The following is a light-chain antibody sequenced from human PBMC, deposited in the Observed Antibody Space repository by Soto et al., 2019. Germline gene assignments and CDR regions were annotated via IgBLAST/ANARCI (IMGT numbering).Light chain of an antibody. J-gene: IGKJ1*01. CDR2: GVS. Sequence: EIVLTQSPVTLSLSPGERATLSCRPSQSVSSYLAWYQQKPGQAPRLLIYGVSNRATGIPARFSGSESGTDFTLTISSLEPEDFAVYYCQQRRHWPWTFGQGTKVEIK. CDR3: QQRRHWPWT. CDR1: QSVSSY. V-gene: IGKV3-11*01.